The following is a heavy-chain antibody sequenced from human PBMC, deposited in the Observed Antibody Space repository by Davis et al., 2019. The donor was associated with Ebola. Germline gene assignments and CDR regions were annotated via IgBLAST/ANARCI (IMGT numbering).Heavy chain of an antibody. CDR3: AKVREPGPYYYGMDV. J-gene: IGHJ6*02. CDR2: LGLGADT. V-gene: IGHV3-23*01. Sequence: GGSLRLSCAASGFIFSSYVMSWVRQAPGKGLEWVSTLGLGADTYYADSVKGRFTISRDNSKNTLYLQMNSLRAEETAVYYCAKVREPGPYYYGMDVWGQGTTVTVSS. D-gene: IGHD1-26*01. CDR1: GFIFSSYV.